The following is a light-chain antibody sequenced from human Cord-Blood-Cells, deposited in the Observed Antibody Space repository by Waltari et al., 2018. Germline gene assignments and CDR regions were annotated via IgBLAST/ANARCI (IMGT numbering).Light chain of an antibody. CDR3: QQSYSTPQT. CDR1: QSISSY. V-gene: IGKV1-39*01. J-gene: IGKJ1*01. Sequence: DIQMTQSPSSLSASVGASVTITCRASQSISSYLNRYQQKPGKAPKLLIYAASSLQSGVPSRFSGSGSGTDFTLTISSLQPEDFATYYCQQSYSTPQTFGQGTKVEIK. CDR2: AAS.